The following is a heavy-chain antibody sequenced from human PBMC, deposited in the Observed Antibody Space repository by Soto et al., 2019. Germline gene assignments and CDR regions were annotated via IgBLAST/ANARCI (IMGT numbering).Heavy chain of an antibody. D-gene: IGHD6-13*01. CDR3: ARGSGIACLYYGMDV. CDR1: GGSISSGGYY. Sequence: QVQLQESGPGLVKPSQTLSLTCTVSGGSISSGGYYWTWIRQHPGKGLEWIGYNYYSGITYYNPSLKSRVPISLDTSKNQFSLKTSSVTAADTAVYYCARGSGIACLYYGMDVWGQGTTLTVSS. J-gene: IGHJ6*02. V-gene: IGHV4-31*03. CDR2: NYYSGIT.